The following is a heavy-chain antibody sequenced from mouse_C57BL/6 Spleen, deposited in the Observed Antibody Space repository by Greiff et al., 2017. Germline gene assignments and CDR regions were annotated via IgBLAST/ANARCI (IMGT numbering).Heavy chain of an antibody. J-gene: IGHJ1*03. V-gene: IGHV5-12*01. CDR3: ERRGITSGVGSRDWYFDV. D-gene: IGHD1-1*01. CDR1: GFTFSDYY. CDR2: ISNGGGST. Sequence: EVLLVESGGGLVQPGGSLKLSCAASGFTFSDYYMYWVRQTPEKRLEWVAYISNGGGSTYYPDTVQGRFTISRDTSNNTLYLQRSRLKSEDTTMYSGERRGITSGVGSRDWYFDVWGTGTTVTVSS.